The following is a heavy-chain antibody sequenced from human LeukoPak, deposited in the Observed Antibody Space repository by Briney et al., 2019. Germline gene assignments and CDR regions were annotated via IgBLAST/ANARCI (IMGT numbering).Heavy chain of an antibody. CDR1: GFIFNYYS. D-gene: IGHD2-21*02. CDR3: TKESVTYLDY. CDR2: ISSSSSSI. V-gene: IGHV3-48*02. Sequence: GSLRLSCAASGFIFNYYSMNWVRQAPGKGLEWVSYISSSSSSIYYADSVKGRFTISRDNAKNALYLQMNSLRDEDTAVYYCTKESVTYLDYWGQGTLVTVSS. J-gene: IGHJ4*02.